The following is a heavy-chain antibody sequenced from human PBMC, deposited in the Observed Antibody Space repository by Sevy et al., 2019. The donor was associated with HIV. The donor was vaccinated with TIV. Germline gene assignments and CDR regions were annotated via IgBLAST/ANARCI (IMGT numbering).Heavy chain of an antibody. Sequence: GGSLRLSCAASEFTFSNYYMTWIRQAPGKGLEWISYISGGSSYTNYADSVRGRFTISRDNTKNLLYLQMNSLRVEDTAVYYCARSRSNYADYYFDYWGHGTLVTVSS. V-gene: IGHV3-11*06. J-gene: IGHJ4*01. D-gene: IGHD4-17*01. CDR2: ISGGSSYT. CDR1: EFTFSNYY. CDR3: ARSRSNYADYYFDY.